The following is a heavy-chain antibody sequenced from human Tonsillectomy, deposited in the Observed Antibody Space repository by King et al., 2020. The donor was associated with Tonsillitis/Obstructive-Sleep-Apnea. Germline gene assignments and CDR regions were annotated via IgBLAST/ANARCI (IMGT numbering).Heavy chain of an antibody. CDR2: ISTSGSNK. V-gene: IGHV3-48*03. CDR3: ATLAGMGPYVDIVGTYFGDDAFDI. Sequence: VQLVESGGGLVQPGGSLRLSCAASGFTFSSYEINWVRQAPGKGLEWVSYISTSGSNKHYADSVKGRFTICRDNAKNSLYLQMNTRGAEDTAVYYCATLAGMGPYVDIVGTYFGDDAFDIWGQGTMVTVSS. D-gene: IGHD5-12*01. CDR1: GFTFSSYE. J-gene: IGHJ3*02.